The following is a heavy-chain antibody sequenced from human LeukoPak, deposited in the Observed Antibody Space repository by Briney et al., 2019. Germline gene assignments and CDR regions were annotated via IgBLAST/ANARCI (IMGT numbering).Heavy chain of an antibody. J-gene: IGHJ6*03. Sequence: ASVKVSCKASGYTFTSYAMNWVRQAPGQGLERMGWINTNTGNPTYAQGFTGRFVFSLDTSVSTAYLQISSLKAEDTAVYYCARDLWFGGEGYYYYMDVWGKGTTVTVSS. D-gene: IGHD3-10*01. CDR1: GYTFTSYA. CDR2: INTNTGNP. V-gene: IGHV7-4-1*02. CDR3: ARDLWFGGEGYYYYMDV.